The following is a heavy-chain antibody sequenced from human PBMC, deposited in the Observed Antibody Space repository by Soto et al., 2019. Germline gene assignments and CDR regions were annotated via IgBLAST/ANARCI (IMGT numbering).Heavy chain of an antibody. CDR1: GFTFSTYW. Sequence: GGSLRLSCAASGFTFSTYWMSWVRQAPGKGLEWVANIKKDGSKKYFVDSVKGRFTISRDNAKNSLYLQMNSLRAEDTAVYYCARDPKHPAHFDYWGQGTLVTVSS. CDR2: IKKDGSKK. V-gene: IGHV3-7*03. J-gene: IGHJ4*02. CDR3: ARDPKHPAHFDY.